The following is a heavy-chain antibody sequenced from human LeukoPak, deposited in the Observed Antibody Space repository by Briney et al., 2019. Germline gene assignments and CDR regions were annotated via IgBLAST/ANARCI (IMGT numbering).Heavy chain of an antibody. D-gene: IGHD1-7*01. CDR2: IWNDGSST. J-gene: IGHJ4*02. Sequence: GGSLRLSCAASGFTVNSNYMTWVRQAPGKGLEWVALIWNDGSSTYYTDSVKGRFTISRDSSKNTLYLQLNSLRVEDTAVYYCARDANYYFDYWGQGTQVTVPS. CDR1: GFTVNSNY. CDR3: ARDANYYFDY. V-gene: IGHV3-33*08.